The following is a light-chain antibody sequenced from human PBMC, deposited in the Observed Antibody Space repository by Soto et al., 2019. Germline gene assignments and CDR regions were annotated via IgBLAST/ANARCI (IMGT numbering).Light chain of an antibody. CDR3: QQYGSPPLT. V-gene: IGKV3-20*01. Sequence: TLVTQSLATLSVSAGEGVTLSCRASQTVPSRIAWYQQKPGQAPSLLIYGASSRATGIPDRVSGSGSGTDFTLSISRLEPEDSAVYFCQQYGSPPLTFGGGTKVDIK. CDR2: GAS. J-gene: IGKJ4*01. CDR1: QTVPSR.